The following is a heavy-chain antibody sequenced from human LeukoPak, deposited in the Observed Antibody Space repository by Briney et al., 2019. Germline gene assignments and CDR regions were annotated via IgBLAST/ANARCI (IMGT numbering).Heavy chain of an antibody. V-gene: IGHV3-23*01. Sequence: RGSLRLSCAASGFTFSSYAMSWVRQAPGKGLEWVSAISGSGGSTYYADSVKGRFTISRDNSKNTLYLQMNSLRAEDTAVYYCAKGGYCSSTSCYASFFDYWGQGTLVTVSS. J-gene: IGHJ4*02. CDR1: GFTFSSYA. CDR2: ISGSGGST. CDR3: AKGGYCSSTSCYASFFDY. D-gene: IGHD2-2*01.